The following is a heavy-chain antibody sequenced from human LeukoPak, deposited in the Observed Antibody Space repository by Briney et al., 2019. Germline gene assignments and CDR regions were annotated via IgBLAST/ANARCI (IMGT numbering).Heavy chain of an antibody. J-gene: IGHJ6*04. V-gene: IGHV3-48*04. CDR1: GFTLITYW. CDR2: ISSSGSTI. CDR3: ARGGFGEFYRV. D-gene: IGHD3-10*01. Sequence: GGSLRLSCAASGFTLITYWMTWVRQAPGKGLEWVSYISSSGSTIYYADSVKGRFTISRDNAKNSLYLQMNSLRAEDTAVYYCARGGFGEFYRVWGKGTTVTISS.